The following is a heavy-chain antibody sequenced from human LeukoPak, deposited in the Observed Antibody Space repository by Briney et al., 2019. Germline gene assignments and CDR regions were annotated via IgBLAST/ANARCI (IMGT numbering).Heavy chain of an antibody. Sequence: GGSLRLSCAVSGFTFSSYAMNWVRQAPGKGLEWVTYISSSGSTIYYADSVKGRFTISRDNAKNSLYLQMNSLRAEDTAVYYCARDERGYSYGNYFDYWGQGTLVTVSS. CDR1: GFTFSSYA. CDR3: ARDERGYSYGNYFDY. D-gene: IGHD5-18*01. CDR2: ISSSGSTI. V-gene: IGHV3-48*03. J-gene: IGHJ4*02.